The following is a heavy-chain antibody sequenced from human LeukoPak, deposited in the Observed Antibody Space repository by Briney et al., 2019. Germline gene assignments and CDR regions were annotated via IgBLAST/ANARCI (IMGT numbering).Heavy chain of an antibody. CDR3: ARDRSSRDGYNGNYYYYYMDV. D-gene: IGHD5-24*01. CDR2: IYYSGST. V-gene: IGHV4-59*01. Sequence: SETLSLTCTVSGGSISSYYWSWIRQPPGKGLEWIGYIYYSGSTNYNPSLKSRVTISVDTSKNQFSLKLNSVTAADTAVYYCARDRSSRDGYNGNYYYYYMDVWGKGTTVTVSS. J-gene: IGHJ6*03. CDR1: GGSISSYY.